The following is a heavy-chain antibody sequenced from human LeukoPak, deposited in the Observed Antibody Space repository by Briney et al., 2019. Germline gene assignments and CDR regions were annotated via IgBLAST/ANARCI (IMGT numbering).Heavy chain of an antibody. J-gene: IGHJ4*02. Sequence: GGSLRLSCAASGFTFSSYGMHWVRQAPGKGLEWVAFIRYDGSNKYYADSVKGRFTISRDNSKNTLYLQMNSLRAEDTAVYYCAKEKDIVVVPAALDYWGQGTLVTVSS. CDR3: AKEKDIVVVPAALDY. V-gene: IGHV3-30*02. CDR1: GFTFSSYG. D-gene: IGHD2-2*01. CDR2: IRYDGSNK.